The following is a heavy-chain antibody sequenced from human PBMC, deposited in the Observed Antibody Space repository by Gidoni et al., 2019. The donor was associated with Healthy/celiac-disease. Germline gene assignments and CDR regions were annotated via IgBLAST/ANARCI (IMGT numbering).Heavy chain of an antibody. J-gene: IGHJ4*02. D-gene: IGHD3-10*01. CDR2: ISSSSSYI. CDR1: GFTFSSYS. V-gene: IGHV3-21*01. Sequence: EVQLVESGGGLVKPGGSLRLSCAASGFTFSSYSMNWVRQAPGKGLEWVSSISSSSSYIYYADSVKGRFTISRDNAKNSLYLQMNSLRAEDTAVYYCARDDDGSGSYYPDYWGQGTLVTVSS. CDR3: ARDDDGSGSYYPDY.